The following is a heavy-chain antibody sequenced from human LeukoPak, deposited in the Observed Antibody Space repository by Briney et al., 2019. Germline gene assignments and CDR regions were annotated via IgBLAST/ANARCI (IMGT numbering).Heavy chain of an antibody. Sequence: SQTLSLTCAISGDSVYSNSAAWNWIRQSPSRGLEWLGRTYYRSTWYNDYAVSVKSRITINPDTSKNRFSLQLNSVTPEDTAVYYCTVAADDAFDIWGQGTMVTVSS. CDR1: GDSVYSNSAA. CDR2: TYYRSTWYN. J-gene: IGHJ3*02. CDR3: TVAADDAFDI. D-gene: IGHD6-19*01. V-gene: IGHV6-1*01.